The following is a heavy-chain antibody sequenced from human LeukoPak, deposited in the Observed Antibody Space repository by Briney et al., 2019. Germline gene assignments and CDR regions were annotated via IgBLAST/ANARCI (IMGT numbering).Heavy chain of an antibody. D-gene: IGHD6-13*01. CDR2: IWYDGSNK. Sequence: GGSLRLSCEASGFTFSSYGMHWVRQAPSKGLEWVAVIWYDGSNKYYAGSVKGRFTISRDDSKNTLYLQMNSLRAEDTAVYYCARDPAYSSSYGTGDYWGQGTLVTVSS. CDR1: GFTFSSYG. V-gene: IGHV3-33*01. J-gene: IGHJ4*02. CDR3: ARDPAYSSSYGTGDY.